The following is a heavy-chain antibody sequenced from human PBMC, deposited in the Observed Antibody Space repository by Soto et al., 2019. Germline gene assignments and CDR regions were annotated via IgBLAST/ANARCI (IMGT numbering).Heavy chain of an antibody. J-gene: IGHJ4*02. CDR1: GHTFNPFG. CDR2: ISAHNGNT. CDR3: VRDWGRVATENYDH. Sequence: QVQLIQSGPEVKKPGASVKVSCKASGHTFNPFGISWVRQAPGQGLDWMGWISAHNGNTNYAQMFRGRVLMTTDTSTSTVNMALRSLRSDDTAVYYCVRDWGRVATENYDHWGQGTLVTVSS. V-gene: IGHV1-18*01. D-gene: IGHD3-16*01.